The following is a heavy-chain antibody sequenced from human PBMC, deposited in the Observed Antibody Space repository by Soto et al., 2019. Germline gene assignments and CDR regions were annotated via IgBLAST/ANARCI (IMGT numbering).Heavy chain of an antibody. V-gene: IGHV4-59*12. CDR3: ARAEGYYYDSSGYYGMDV. CDR1: GGSISSYY. D-gene: IGHD3-22*01. J-gene: IGHJ6*02. Sequence: SETLSLTCTVSGGSISSYYWSWIRQPPGKGLEWIGYIYYSGSTNYNPSLKSRVTISVDTSKNQFSLKLSSVTAADTAVYYCARAEGYYYDSSGYYGMDVWGQGTTVTVSS. CDR2: IYYSGST.